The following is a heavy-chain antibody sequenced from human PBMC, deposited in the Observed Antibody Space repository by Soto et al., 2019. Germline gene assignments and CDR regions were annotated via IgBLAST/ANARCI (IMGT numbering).Heavy chain of an antibody. V-gene: IGHV3-30-3*01. Sequence: PVGSLRLSCAASGFTFSSYAMHWVRQAPGKGLEWVAVISYDGSNKYYADSVKGRFTISRDNSKNTPYLQMNSLRAEDTAVYYCARVYCSSTSCFGGMDVWGQGTTVTVSS. CDR1: GFTFSSYA. CDR3: ARVYCSSTSCFGGMDV. D-gene: IGHD2-2*01. J-gene: IGHJ6*02. CDR2: ISYDGSNK.